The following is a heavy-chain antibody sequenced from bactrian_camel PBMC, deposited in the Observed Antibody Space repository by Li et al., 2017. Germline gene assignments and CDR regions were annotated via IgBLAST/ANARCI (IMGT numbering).Heavy chain of an antibody. Sequence: VQLVESGGELVQPGGSLRLSCAASGFAFSSNAMGWVRQAPGKRLEWVSRVSSDGFSTNYADSVKGRFTTSRDNAKNTLYLQMNSLKSEDTAMYYCAKDRGRAGGSYHDPLWGQGTQVTVS. CDR1: GFAFSSNA. CDR2: VSSDGFST. V-gene: IGHV3S42*01. J-gene: IGHJ4*01. CDR3: AKDRGRAGGSYHDPL. D-gene: IGHD1*01.